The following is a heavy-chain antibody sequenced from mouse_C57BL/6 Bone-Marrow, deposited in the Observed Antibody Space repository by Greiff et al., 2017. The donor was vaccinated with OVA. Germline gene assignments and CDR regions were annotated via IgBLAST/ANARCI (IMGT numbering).Heavy chain of an antibody. CDR3: ARGTTVVAHWYFDV. Sequence: VQLQQSGPELVKPGASVKLSCKASGYTFTSYDINWVKQRPGQGLEWIGWIYPRDGSNKYNEKFKGKATLTVDTSSSTAYMELHSLTSEDSAVDFCARGTTVVAHWYFDVWGTGTTVTVSS. J-gene: IGHJ1*03. CDR2: IYPRDGSN. CDR1: GYTFTSYD. D-gene: IGHD1-1*01. V-gene: IGHV1-85*01.